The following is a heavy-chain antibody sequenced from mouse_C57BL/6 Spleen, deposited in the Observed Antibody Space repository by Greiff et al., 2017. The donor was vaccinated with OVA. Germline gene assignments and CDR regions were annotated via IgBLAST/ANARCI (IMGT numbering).Heavy chain of an antibody. CDR3: ANGGMITTRGRYFDV. D-gene: IGHD2-4*01. CDR2: IYPYNDGT. J-gene: IGHJ1*03. CDR1: GYTFTSYV. V-gene: IGHV1-14*01. Sequence: VQLKESGPELVKPGASVKMSCKASGYTFTSYVMHWVKQKPGQGLEWIGYIYPYNDGTNYNEKFKGKATLTSDKSTSTAYMELSSLTSEDSAVYYCANGGMITTRGRYFDVWGTGTTVTVSS.